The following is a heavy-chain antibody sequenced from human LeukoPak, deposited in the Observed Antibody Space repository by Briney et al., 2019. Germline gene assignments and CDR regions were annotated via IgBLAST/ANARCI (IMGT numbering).Heavy chain of an antibody. D-gene: IGHD3-10*01. Sequence: SETLSLTCAVSGYSISSGYYWGWIRQPPGKGLEWIGYIYYSGSTNYNPSLKSRVTISVDTSKNQFSLKLSSVTAADTAVYYCARARGLFDYWGQGTLVTVSS. CDR1: GYSISSGYY. CDR2: IYYSGST. V-gene: IGHV4-61*01. CDR3: ARARGLFDY. J-gene: IGHJ4*02.